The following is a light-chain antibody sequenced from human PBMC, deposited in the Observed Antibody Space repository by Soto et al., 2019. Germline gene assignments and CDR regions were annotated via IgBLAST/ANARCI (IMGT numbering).Light chain of an antibody. J-gene: IGKJ5*01. CDR2: DAF. CDR1: QNIVNY. V-gene: IGKV1-39*01. Sequence: DIQMTQSPSSLSASVGDRFTITCRASQNIVNYLNWYQWKPGKAPKLLIYDAFNLETGVPSRFSGSGSGTDFTLTISSLQPEDFATYYCQQSYSTPITFGQGTRLEIK. CDR3: QQSYSTPIT.